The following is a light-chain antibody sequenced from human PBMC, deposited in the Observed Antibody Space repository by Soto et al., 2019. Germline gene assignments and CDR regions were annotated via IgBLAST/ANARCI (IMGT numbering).Light chain of an antibody. Sequence: PGERATLSCRTSQRVSSNYLAWYQQKPGQAPRLLIYGTSSRATGIPDRFSGSGSGTDFTLTISRLEPEDFAVYFCQQYGSSPMYTFGQGTKLEIK. V-gene: IGKV3-20*01. CDR1: QRVSSNY. CDR2: GTS. J-gene: IGKJ2*01. CDR3: QQYGSSPMYT.